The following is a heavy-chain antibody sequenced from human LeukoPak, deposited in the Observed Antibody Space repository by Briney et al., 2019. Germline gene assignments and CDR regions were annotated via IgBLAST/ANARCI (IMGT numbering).Heavy chain of an antibody. CDR2: IYPGDSET. Sequence: GESLKISCKGSGYSFTHYYIAWVRQMPGKGLEWMGIIYPGDSETRYSPSFQGQVTISADKSISTAYLQWSSLKASDTAIYYCARQAGTTDGNWFDPWGQGTLVTVSS. V-gene: IGHV5-51*01. CDR1: GYSFTHYY. J-gene: IGHJ5*02. CDR3: ARQAGTTDGNWFDP. D-gene: IGHD1-7*01.